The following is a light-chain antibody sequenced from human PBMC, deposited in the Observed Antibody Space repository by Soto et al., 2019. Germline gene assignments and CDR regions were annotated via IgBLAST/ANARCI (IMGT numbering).Light chain of an antibody. CDR1: QSVSSTY. V-gene: IGKV3-20*01. CDR2: GAS. Sequence: EIVLTQSPGTLSWSPGERATLSCRASQSVSSTYLGWYQQKPGQAPRLLISGASNRATGIPDGFSGSGSGTGLTLTVSRLAPEDCAVYYCQQFGTIPFTFGPGTKVDV. CDR3: QQFGTIPFT. J-gene: IGKJ3*01.